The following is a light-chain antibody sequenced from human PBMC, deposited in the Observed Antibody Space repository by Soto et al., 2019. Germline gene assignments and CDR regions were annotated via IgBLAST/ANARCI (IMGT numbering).Light chain of an antibody. V-gene: IGLV2-14*01. J-gene: IGLJ2*01. CDR2: EVT. Sequence: QSALTQPASVSGSPGQSITISGTGTSTDVGGYNYVSWYQQHPGKAPKLMIYEVTNRPSGVSNRFSGSKSGNTASLTISGLQAEDEADYYCSSYTSRSTLVIGGGTKVTVL. CDR1: STDVGGYNY. CDR3: SSYTSRSTLV.